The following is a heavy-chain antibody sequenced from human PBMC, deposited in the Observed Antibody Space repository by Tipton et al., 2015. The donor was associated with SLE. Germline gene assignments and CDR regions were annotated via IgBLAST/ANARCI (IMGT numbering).Heavy chain of an antibody. D-gene: IGHD4-17*01. CDR1: GGSISSSSYY. J-gene: IGHJ3*02. CDR3: ARHLPGTTVTTGAFDI. CDR2: IYYGGTT. Sequence: TLSLTCTVSGGSISSSSYYWGCIRQPPGKGLEWIGSIYYGGTTYYNPSLKSRVTISVDTSKNHFSLKLSSVTAAGTALYYCARHLPGTTVTTGAFDIWGQGTMVTVSS. V-gene: IGHV4-39*01.